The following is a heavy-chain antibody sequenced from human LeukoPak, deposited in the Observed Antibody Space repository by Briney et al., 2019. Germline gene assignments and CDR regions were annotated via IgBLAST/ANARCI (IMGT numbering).Heavy chain of an antibody. J-gene: IGHJ4*02. V-gene: IGHV3-15*01. CDR3: TTVPRTTGTTGNFDY. CDR2: IKSKTDGGTT. Sequence: PGGSLRLSCSVSGFTFSNYGMHWVRQAPGKGLEWVGRIKSKTDGGTTDYAAPVKGRFTISRDDSKNTLYLQMNSLKTEDTAVYYCTTVPRTTGTTGNFDYWGQGTLVTVSS. D-gene: IGHD1-1*01. CDR1: GFTFSNYG.